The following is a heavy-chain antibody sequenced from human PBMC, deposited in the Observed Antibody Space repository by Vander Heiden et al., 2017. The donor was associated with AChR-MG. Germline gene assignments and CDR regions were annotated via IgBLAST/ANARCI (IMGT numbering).Heavy chain of an antibody. J-gene: IGHJ4*02. V-gene: IGHV3-7*01. CDR1: GFTFSSYW. CDR2: IKQDGSEK. D-gene: IGHD6-13*01. Sequence: EVQLVAPGGGLVQPGTSLSLSCEASGFTFSSYWMTWVRQAPGKGLQWVANIKQDGSEKYYVDSVKGRFTISRDNAKNSLYLQMNSLRAEDTAMYYCATQDGSPGYCCQVTLVTVSS. CDR3: ATQDGSPGY.